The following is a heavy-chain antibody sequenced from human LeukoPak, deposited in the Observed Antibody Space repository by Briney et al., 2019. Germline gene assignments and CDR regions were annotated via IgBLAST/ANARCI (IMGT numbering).Heavy chain of an antibody. CDR1: GFTVGNNQ. V-gene: IGHV3-7*01. D-gene: IGHD3-9*01. J-gene: IGHJ6*02. Sequence: PGGSLRLSCAASGFTVGNNQMTWVRQAPGKGLEWVANIKQDGSEKYYVDSVKGRFTISRDNAKNSLYLQMNSLRAEDTAVYYCARISQPEISRYFDWLSGYYYYGMDVWGQGTTVTVSS. CDR3: ARISQPEISRYFDWLSGYYYYGMDV. CDR2: IKQDGSEK.